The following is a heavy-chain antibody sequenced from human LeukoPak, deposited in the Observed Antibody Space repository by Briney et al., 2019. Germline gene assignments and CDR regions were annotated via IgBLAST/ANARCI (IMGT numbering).Heavy chain of an antibody. CDR2: ISAYNGNT. CDR3: AREKWGYGFGYCSSTSCHGPFDY. CDR1: GYTFTSYG. Sequence: GASVKVSCKASGYTFTSYGISWVRQAPGQGLDWMGWISAYNGNTNYAQKLQGRVTMTTEPSPRTAHLELRSLRSDDTAVYYCAREKWGYGFGYCSSTSCHGPFDYWGQGTLVTVSS. J-gene: IGHJ4*02. V-gene: IGHV1-18*01. D-gene: IGHD2-2*03.